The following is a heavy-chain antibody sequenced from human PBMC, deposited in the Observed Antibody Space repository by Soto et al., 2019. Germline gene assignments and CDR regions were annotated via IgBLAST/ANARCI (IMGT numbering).Heavy chain of an antibody. CDR3: ARAGYISEDRAFAI. Sequence: QLQLQESGSGLVKPSQPLSLTCAVSGGSISRGGFSWSWIRQPPGQGLEWIVYIYHSGSTYYNPSLQSRVTISVDRSKNQFSLKRSSVTATDTAVYDCARAGYISEDRAFAIWGQGTMVTVSS. D-gene: IGHD6-25*01. V-gene: IGHV4-30-2*01. CDR1: GGSISRGGFS. CDR2: IYHSGST. J-gene: IGHJ3*02.